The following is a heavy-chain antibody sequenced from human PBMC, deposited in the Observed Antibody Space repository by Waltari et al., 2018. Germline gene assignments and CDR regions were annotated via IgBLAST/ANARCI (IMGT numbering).Heavy chain of an antibody. Sequence: QVQLVQSGAEVKKPGASVKVSCKASGYTFTSYDINWVRPATGQGLEWMGWMNPNSGNTGYAQKFQGRVTMTRNTSISTAYMELSSLRSEDTAVYYCARDLALSQWLRSYYYYYGMDVWGQGTTVTVSS. CDR3: ARDLALSQWLRSYYYYYGMDV. D-gene: IGHD5-12*01. V-gene: IGHV1-8*01. J-gene: IGHJ6*02. CDR1: GYTFTSYD. CDR2: MNPNSGNT.